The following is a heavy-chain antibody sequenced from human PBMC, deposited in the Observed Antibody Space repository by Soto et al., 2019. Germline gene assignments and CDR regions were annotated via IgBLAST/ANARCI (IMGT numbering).Heavy chain of an antibody. Sequence: GGSLRLSCAASGFTFSIFAMRWVRQSPGKGLEWVSTISGSGGSTYYADAVKGRFTISRDNSMGTLYLQMKSLRVEDTAIYYCAKEVSLGSTVDLGYWGQGALVTVSS. D-gene: IGHD7-27*01. V-gene: IGHV3-23*01. J-gene: IGHJ4*02. CDR3: AKEVSLGSTVDLGY. CDR2: ISGSGGST. CDR1: GFTFSIFA.